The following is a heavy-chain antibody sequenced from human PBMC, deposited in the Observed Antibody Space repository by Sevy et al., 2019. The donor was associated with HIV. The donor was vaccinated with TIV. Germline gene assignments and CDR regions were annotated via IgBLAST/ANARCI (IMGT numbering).Heavy chain of an antibody. J-gene: IGHJ6*02. V-gene: IGHV3-21*01. CDR1: GFTFSNYN. D-gene: IGHD2-15*01. Sequence: GGSPRLSCAASGFTFSNYNMNWVRQAPGKGLEWVSSISSSSNYISYADSMKGRFTISRDNAKNSLYLQMNSLRAEDTAVYYCARVVAYCSGGSCFPGYYYGMDVWGQGTTVTVSS. CDR2: ISSSSNYI. CDR3: ARVVAYCSGGSCFPGYYYGMDV.